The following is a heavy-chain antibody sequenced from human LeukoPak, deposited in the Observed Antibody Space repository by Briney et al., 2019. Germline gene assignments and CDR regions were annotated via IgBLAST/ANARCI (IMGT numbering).Heavy chain of an antibody. D-gene: IGHD2-2*01. CDR1: GGTFSSYA. CDR2: IIPILGIA. CDR3: AALGYCTSTTCYFDLIDF. V-gene: IGHV1-69*04. Sequence: SVKVSCKASGGTFSSYAISWVRQAPGQGLEWMGRIIPILGIANYAQKFQGRVTITADKSTSTAYMELSGLRSDDTAVYFCAALGYCTSTTCYFDLIDFWGQGTLITVSS. J-gene: IGHJ4*02.